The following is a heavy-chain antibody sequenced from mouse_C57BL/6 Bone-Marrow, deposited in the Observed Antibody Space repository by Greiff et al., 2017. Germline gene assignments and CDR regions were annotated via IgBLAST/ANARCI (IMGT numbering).Heavy chain of an antibody. D-gene: IGHD1-1*01. CDR1: GYTFTDYY. J-gene: IGHJ1*03. Sequence: VQLQQSGPVLVKPGASVKMSCKASGYTFTDYYMNWVKQSHGKSLEWIGVINPYNGGTSYNQKFKGKATLTVDKSSSTAYMELNSLTSEDSAVYYCARRGDYYGSSFDWYFDVWGTGTTVTVSS. CDR2: INPYNGGT. V-gene: IGHV1-19*01. CDR3: ARRGDYYGSSFDWYFDV.